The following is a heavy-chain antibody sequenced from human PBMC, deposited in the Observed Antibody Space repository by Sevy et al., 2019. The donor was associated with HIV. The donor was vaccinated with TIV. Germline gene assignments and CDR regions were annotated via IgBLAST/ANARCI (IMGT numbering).Heavy chain of an antibody. D-gene: IGHD2-2*01. CDR3: ARLRWDLVVVPGATPGCYFDY. Sequence: SETLSLTCTVSGDSINTYYWSWIRQPPGRGLEWIGYVSHSGNTNYNPSLKSRVSMSLDTSRNQFSLKVKSVTAADTAVYYCARLRWDLVVVPGATPGCYFDYWGHGTLVTVSS. CDR2: VSHSGNT. J-gene: IGHJ4*03. V-gene: IGHV4-59*08. CDR1: GDSINTYY.